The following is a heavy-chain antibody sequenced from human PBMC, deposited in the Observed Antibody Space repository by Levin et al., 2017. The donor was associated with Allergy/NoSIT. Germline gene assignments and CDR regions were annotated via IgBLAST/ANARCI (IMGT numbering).Heavy chain of an antibody. V-gene: IGHV3-49*03. D-gene: IGHD4-17*01. J-gene: IGHJ3*02. CDR2: IRSKAYGGTT. CDR3: TRDPDDYGDYGLSRVLGAFDI. CDR1: GFTFGDYA. Sequence: GESLKISCTASGFTFGDYAMSWFRQAPGKGLEWVGFIRSKAYGGTTEYAASVKGRFTISRDDSKSIAYLQMNSLKTEDTAVYYCTRDPDDYGDYGLSRVLGAFDIWGQGTMVTVSS.